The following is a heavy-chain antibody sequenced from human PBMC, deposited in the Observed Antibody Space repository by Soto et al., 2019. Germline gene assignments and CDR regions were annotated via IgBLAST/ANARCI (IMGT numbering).Heavy chain of an antibody. CDR3: AKVRGYYYDSSGNPIGYFDY. D-gene: IGHD3-22*01. CDR1: GFTFSSYA. CDR2: ISGSGGST. J-gene: IGHJ4*02. Sequence: PGESLKISCAASGFTFSSYAMSWVRQAPGKGLEWVSAISGSGGSTYYADSVKGRFTISRDNSKNTLYLQMNSLRAEDTAVYYCAKVRGYYYDSSGNPIGYFDYWGQGTLVTVSS. V-gene: IGHV3-23*01.